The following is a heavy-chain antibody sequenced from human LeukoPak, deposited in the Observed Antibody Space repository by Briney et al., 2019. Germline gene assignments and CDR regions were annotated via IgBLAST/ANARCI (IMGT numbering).Heavy chain of an antibody. CDR2: INPNSGGT. CDR1: GYTFTGYY. CDR3: AKKSRGSGSYYGDY. V-gene: IGHV1-2*02. J-gene: IGHJ4*02. Sequence: ASVKVSCKASGYTFTGYYMHWVRQAPGQGLEWMGWINPNSGGTNYAQKFQGRVTMTRDTSISTAYMELSRLRSDDTAVYYCAKKSRGSGSYYGDYWGQGILVTVSS. D-gene: IGHD3-10*01.